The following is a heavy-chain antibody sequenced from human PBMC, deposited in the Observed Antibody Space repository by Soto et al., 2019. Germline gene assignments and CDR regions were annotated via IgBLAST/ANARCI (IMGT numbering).Heavy chain of an antibody. J-gene: IGHJ5*02. Sequence: QVQLVESGGGVVQPGRSLRLSCAATGLTFSIYAMHWVRQAPGKGLEWMAVISYDGSNKYYADSVKGRFTISRDNSKNTLYLQMNSLRAEDTALYYCARDRYVSSGSNGGRVDPWGQGTLVTVSS. CDR1: GLTFSIYA. CDR2: ISYDGSNK. V-gene: IGHV3-30-3*01. D-gene: IGHD3-22*01. CDR3: ARDRYVSSGSNGGRVDP.